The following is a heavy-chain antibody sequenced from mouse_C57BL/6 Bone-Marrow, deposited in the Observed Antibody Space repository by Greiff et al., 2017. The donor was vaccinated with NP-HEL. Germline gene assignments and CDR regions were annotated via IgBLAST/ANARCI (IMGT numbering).Heavy chain of an antibody. Sequence: EVMLVESGGGLVQPGGSMKLSCVASGFTFSNYWMNWVRQSPEKGLEWVAQIRLKSDNYATNYAESVKGRFTISIDDSTSCVYLQMNTLRAEDTGIYYCTDKGSSSGVWGTGTTVTVSS. V-gene: IGHV6-3*01. CDR2: IRLKSDNYAT. CDR3: TDKGSSSGV. D-gene: IGHD1-1*01. CDR1: GFTFSNYW. J-gene: IGHJ1*03.